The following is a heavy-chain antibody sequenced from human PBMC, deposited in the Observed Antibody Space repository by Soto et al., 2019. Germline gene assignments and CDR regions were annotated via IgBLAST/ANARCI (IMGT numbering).Heavy chain of an antibody. Sequence: GASVKVSCKASGYTFTSYGISWVRQAPGQGLEWMGWISAYNGNTNYAQKLQGRVTMTTDTSTSTAYMELRSLRSDDTAVYYCARVRRRCSSTIFLYYYYYYAMDVWGQGTTVTV. V-gene: IGHV1-18*04. CDR3: ARVRRRCSSTIFLYYYYYYAMDV. D-gene: IGHD2-2*01. CDR1: GYTFTSYG. CDR2: ISAYNGNT. J-gene: IGHJ6*02.